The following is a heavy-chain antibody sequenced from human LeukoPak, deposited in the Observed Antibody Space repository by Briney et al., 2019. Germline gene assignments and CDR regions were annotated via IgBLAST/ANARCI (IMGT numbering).Heavy chain of an antibody. V-gene: IGHV3-23*01. CDR3: AKDRLRGGIVATIGSDWFDP. CDR1: GFTFSSYA. Sequence: GGSLRLSCAASGFTFSSYAMSWVRQAPGKGLECVSAISGSGGSTYYADSVKGRFTISRDNSKNTLYLQMNSLRAEDTAVYYCAKDRLRGGIVATIGSDWFDPWGQGTLVTVSS. J-gene: IGHJ5*02. CDR2: ISGSGGST. D-gene: IGHD5-12*01.